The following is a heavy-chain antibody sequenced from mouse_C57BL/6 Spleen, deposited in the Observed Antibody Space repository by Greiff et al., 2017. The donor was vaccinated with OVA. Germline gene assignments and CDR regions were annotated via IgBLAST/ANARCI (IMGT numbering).Heavy chain of an antibody. V-gene: IGHV5-17*01. CDR1: GFTFSDYG. D-gene: IGHD1-1*01. J-gene: IGHJ1*03. CDR3: ARHDYGSSYGYVDV. CDR2: ISSGSSTI. Sequence: DVKLVESGGGLVKPGGSLKLSCAASGFTFSDYGMHWVRQAPEKGLEWVAYISSGSSTIYYADKVKGRFTISRDNAKNTLFLQLTSLRSEDTAMYYCARHDYGSSYGYVDVWGTGTTVTVSS.